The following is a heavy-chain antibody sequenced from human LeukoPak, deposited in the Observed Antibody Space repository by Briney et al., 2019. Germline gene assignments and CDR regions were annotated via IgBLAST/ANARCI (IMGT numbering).Heavy chain of an antibody. CDR1: GFTFSSYW. V-gene: IGHV3-74*01. CDR2: INTDGTII. CDR3: VKDLDFRADC. J-gene: IGHJ4*02. Sequence: GGSLRLSCAASGFTFSSYWMHWVRQTLGRGLVWVARINTDGTIIDYADSAQGRFTISRDNAKNTLYLQMNSLRAEDTALYYCVKDLDFRADCWGQGTLVTVSS. D-gene: IGHD2/OR15-2a*01.